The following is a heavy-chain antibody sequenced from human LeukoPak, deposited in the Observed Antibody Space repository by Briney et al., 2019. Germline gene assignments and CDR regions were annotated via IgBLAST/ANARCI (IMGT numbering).Heavy chain of an antibody. J-gene: IGHJ4*02. Sequence: SETLSLTCAVYGGSFSGYYWSWIRQPPGKGLEWIGEINHSGSTNYNPSLKSRVTISVDTSKNQFSLKLSSVTAADTAVYYCARDRTHYDFWSGYPDYWGQGTLVTVSS. CDR1: GGSFSGYY. V-gene: IGHV4-34*01. CDR2: INHSGST. CDR3: ARDRTHYDFWSGYPDY. D-gene: IGHD3-3*01.